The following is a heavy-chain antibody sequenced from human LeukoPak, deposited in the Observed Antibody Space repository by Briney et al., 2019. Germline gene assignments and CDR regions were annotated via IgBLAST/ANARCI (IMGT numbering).Heavy chain of an antibody. Sequence: ASVKVSCKASGYTFTSYGISWVRQAPGQGLEWVGWICAYNGNTNYAQKLQGRVTMTTDTSTSTAYMELRSLRSDDTAVYYCAREVVVAATSLRYYYDGMDVWGQGTTVTVSS. J-gene: IGHJ6*02. CDR1: GYTFTSYG. CDR2: ICAYNGNT. CDR3: AREVVVAATSLRYYYDGMDV. D-gene: IGHD2-15*01. V-gene: IGHV1-18*01.